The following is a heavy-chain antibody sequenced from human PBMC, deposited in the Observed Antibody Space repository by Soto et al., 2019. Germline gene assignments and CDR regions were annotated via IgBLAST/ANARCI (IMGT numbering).Heavy chain of an antibody. CDR3: ARNGTYGSSLSPYSGMDV. Sequence: GSSVKFSFKASGVTFANFMMNGVRQTPGQVLEWMGGIVPMLGTPTYAEKFKGRVTISATGSTSTAYMELTRLRSEDTAIYYCARNGTYGSSLSPYSGMDVRGQGTTVTVSS. CDR2: IVPMLGTP. V-gene: IGHV1-69*13. CDR1: GVTFANFM. D-gene: IGHD3-10*01. J-gene: IGHJ6*01.